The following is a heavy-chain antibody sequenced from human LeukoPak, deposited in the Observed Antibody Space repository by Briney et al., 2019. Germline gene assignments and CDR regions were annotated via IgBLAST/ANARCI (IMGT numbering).Heavy chain of an antibody. D-gene: IGHD2-15*01. Sequence: KDGESLKISCKGSGYSFTSYWIGWVLQMPGKGLEWMVIIYPGDSDTRYSPSFQGQVTISADKSISTAYLQWSSLKASDTAMYYCASGGGSCYPSSGCFDLWGRGTLVTVSS. CDR1: GYSFTSYW. J-gene: IGHJ2*01. V-gene: IGHV5-51*01. CDR3: ASGGGSCYPSSGCFDL. CDR2: IYPGDSDT.